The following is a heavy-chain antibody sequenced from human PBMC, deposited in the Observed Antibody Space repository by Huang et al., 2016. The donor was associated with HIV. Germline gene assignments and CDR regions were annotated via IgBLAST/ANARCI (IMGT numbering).Heavy chain of an antibody. CDR3: ATSTPDVGAGVLRSAFDI. V-gene: IGHV1-24*01. CDR1: GYTVSELS. Sequence: QVQLVESGAELKKPGASVRVSCKVSGYTVSELSLHWVRQAPEKGLEWMGGFDPEEGETIYGQRVQGRVTMTEDTSTDTAYMELRSLRPEDTAVYYCATSTPDVGAGVLRSAFDIWGQGTMVTVSS. CDR2: FDPEEGET. J-gene: IGHJ3*02. D-gene: IGHD2-15*01.